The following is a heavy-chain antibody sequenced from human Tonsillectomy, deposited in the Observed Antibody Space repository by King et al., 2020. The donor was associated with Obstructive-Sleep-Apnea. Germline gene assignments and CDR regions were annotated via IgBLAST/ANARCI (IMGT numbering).Heavy chain of an antibody. CDR2: ISRTGGST. V-gene: IGHV3-23*01. CDR3: AKDPNGDYLGAFDI. Sequence: VQLQESGGGLVQPGGSLRLSCAASGFIFRNYAMSWVRPAPGKGLEWVSGISRTGGSTYYADSVKGRFTIFRDDFKNALYLQMNTLRAEDTAVYYCAKDPNGDYLGAFDIWGQGTMVTVSS. D-gene: IGHD4-17*01. J-gene: IGHJ3*02. CDR1: GFIFRNYA.